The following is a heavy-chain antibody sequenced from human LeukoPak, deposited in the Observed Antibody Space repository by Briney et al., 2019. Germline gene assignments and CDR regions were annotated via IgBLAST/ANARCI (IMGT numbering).Heavy chain of an antibody. Sequence: ASVKVSCKASGYTFTGYYMHWVRQAPGQGLEWMGWINPNSGGTNYAQKFQGRVTMTRDTSISTAYMELSRLRSDDTAVYYYAREPITMVRGVITDWGQGTLVTVSS. D-gene: IGHD3-10*01. CDR2: INPNSGGT. CDR1: GYTFTGYY. J-gene: IGHJ4*02. V-gene: IGHV1-2*02. CDR3: AREPITMVRGVITD.